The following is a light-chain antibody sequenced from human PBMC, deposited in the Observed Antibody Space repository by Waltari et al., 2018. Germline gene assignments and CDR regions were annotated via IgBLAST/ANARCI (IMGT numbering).Light chain of an antibody. Sequence: QSALTQPASVSGSLGQPITIPCTGANSDVGTYNLVSWYQQHPGKAPKLMIYEGSKRPSGFSNRCSGSQSGNTASLTISGLQAEDDGDYYCCSYAGSSTYVLFGGGTKLTVL. V-gene: IGLV2-23*01. J-gene: IGLJ2*01. CDR2: EGS. CDR1: NSDVGTYNL. CDR3: CSYAGSSTYVL.